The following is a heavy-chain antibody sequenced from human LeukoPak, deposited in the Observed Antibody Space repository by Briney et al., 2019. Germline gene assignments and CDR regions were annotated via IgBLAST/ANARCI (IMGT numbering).Heavy chain of an antibody. J-gene: IGHJ3*02. CDR2: IYHSGNT. D-gene: IGHD2-21*02. CDR1: GDSISSYY. Sequence: SETLSLTCTVSGDSISSYYWSWIRQPPGKGLEWIGYIYHSGNTNSNPPLKSRVTISVDTTKNQFSLKLSSVTAADTAVYYCARSIIVVVAAGALDIWGQGTMVTVSS. CDR3: ARSIIVVVAAGALDI. V-gene: IGHV4-59*08.